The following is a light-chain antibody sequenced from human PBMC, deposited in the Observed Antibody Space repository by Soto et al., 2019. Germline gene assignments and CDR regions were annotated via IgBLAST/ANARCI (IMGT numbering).Light chain of an antibody. CDR1: ISDVGGYNY. V-gene: IGLV2-11*01. Sequence: SVLTQPRSVSGSPGQPVAISCTGTISDVGGYNYDSWHQQQPRKAHRSLRFEVQRRRSGVPDRFSGSKSGNTASMTICVTQAEDEVDYYCCSYAGRYTCVFGTGTKV. CDR3: CSYAGRYTCV. CDR2: EVQ. J-gene: IGLJ1*01.